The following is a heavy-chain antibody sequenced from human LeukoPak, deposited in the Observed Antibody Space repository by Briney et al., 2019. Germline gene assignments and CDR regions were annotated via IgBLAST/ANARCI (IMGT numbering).Heavy chain of an antibody. CDR3: ARDDYGAGSWNGY. CDR2: IQYDGNTI. V-gene: IGHV3-30*02. Sequence: QTGGSLRLSCVASGFTYSHNGMHWVRQAPGKGLEWVAFIQYDGNTIFYADSVKGRFTISRDNAKNSLYLQMNSLRAEDTALYYCARDDYGAGSWNGYWGQGTLVTVSS. J-gene: IGHJ4*02. CDR1: GFTYSHNG. D-gene: IGHD3-10*01.